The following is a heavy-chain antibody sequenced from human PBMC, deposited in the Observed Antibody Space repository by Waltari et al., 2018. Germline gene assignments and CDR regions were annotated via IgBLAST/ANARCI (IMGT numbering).Heavy chain of an antibody. J-gene: IGHJ4*02. CDR1: GAFMSATYW. V-gene: IGHV4-4*02. CDR3: ARDRGRGLYLDS. Sequence: QLHLEQLGPGLAEPSRTLSLIWPVSGAFMSATYWWSWVRQAPGKGLEWIGEVRGSGKTNYNPSFASRVTVSVDTSTAQFSLKVTSATAADTAVYYCARDRGRGLYLDSWGQGILVTVSP. CDR2: VRGSGKT. D-gene: IGHD2-15*01.